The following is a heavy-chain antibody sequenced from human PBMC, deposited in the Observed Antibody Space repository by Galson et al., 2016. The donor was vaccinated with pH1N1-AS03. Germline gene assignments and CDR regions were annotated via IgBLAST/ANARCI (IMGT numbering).Heavy chain of an antibody. CDR3: ARSFLGETDD. V-gene: IGHV1-3*04. J-gene: IGHJ4*02. CDR2: INTGNGNT. Sequence: SVKVSCKASGYRFNIYDMHWVRQAPGQRPEWMGWINTGNGNTKYSQKFQGRITITRDTSASTAYMELSGLQSEDTAVYYCARSFLGETDDWGQGTLVIVS. D-gene: IGHD3-16*01. CDR1: GYRFNIYD.